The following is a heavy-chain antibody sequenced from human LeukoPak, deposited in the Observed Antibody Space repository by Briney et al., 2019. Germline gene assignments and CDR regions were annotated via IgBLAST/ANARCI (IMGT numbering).Heavy chain of an antibody. CDR2: IYYSGST. Sequence: PSETLSLTCTVSGGSISSHYWSWIRQPPGKGLEWIGYIYYSGSTNYNPSLKSRVTISVDTSKNHFSLKLSSVTAADTAVYYCAGGYVARFDSWGQGTLVTVSS. CDR1: GGSISSHY. CDR3: AGGYVARFDS. J-gene: IGHJ4*02. V-gene: IGHV4-59*11. D-gene: IGHD5-12*01.